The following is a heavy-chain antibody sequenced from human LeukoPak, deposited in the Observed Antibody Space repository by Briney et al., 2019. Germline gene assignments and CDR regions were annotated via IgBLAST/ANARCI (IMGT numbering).Heavy chain of an antibody. V-gene: IGHV4-59*02. CDR2: IHYSGST. Sequence: GSLRLSCAGSRFTVSSNYMSWVRQPPGKGLEWIGSIHYSGSTYYNASLKSRVTISRDTSKNEFSLKLSSVTAADTAVYYCARDSPPAHCSGGSCYFDHWGQGTLVTVSS. CDR1: RFTVSSNY. D-gene: IGHD2-15*01. CDR3: ARDSPPAHCSGGSCYFDH. J-gene: IGHJ4*02.